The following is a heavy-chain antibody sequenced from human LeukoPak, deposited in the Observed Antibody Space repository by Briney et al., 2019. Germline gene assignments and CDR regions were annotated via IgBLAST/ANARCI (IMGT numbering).Heavy chain of an antibody. D-gene: IGHD3-10*01. CDR2: IRYSGST. CDR3: ARSTYYYGSGRAGWFDP. V-gene: IGHV4-59*08. CDR1: GGSINSYY. J-gene: IGHJ5*02. Sequence: SETLCLTCTASGGSINSYYWSWVRQPPGRGLEWIGSIRYSGSTNYNPSLKSRVTISVDTSKNQFSLKLSSVTAADTAVYYCARSTYYYGSGRAGWFDPWGQGTLVTVSS.